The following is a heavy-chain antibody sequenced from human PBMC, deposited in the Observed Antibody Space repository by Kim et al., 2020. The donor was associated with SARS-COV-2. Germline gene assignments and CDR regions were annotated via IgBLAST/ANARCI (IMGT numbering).Heavy chain of an antibody. D-gene: IGHD6-6*01. CDR3: ARHGSYSSSSHYFQH. Sequence: PTLNSRVTLSVDPSKNQFSLKLRSVTAADTAVYYCARHGSYSSSSHYFQHWGQGTLVTVSS. J-gene: IGHJ1*01. V-gene: IGHV4-39*01.